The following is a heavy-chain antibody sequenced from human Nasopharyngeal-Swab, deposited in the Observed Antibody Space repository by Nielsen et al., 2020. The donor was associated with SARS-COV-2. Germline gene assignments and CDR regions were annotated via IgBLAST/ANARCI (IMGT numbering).Heavy chain of an antibody. J-gene: IGHJ6*03. Sequence: GGSLRLSCAASGFTLSSYSMNWVRQAPGKGLEWVSSISSSSSYIFYADSVKGRFTISRDNAKNSLYLQMNSLRVEDTAVYYCARVHCSRSSCSAPDYYYYYMDVWGKGTTVTVSS. V-gene: IGHV3-21*01. CDR2: ISSSSSYI. CDR3: ARVHCSRSSCSAPDYYYYYMDV. D-gene: IGHD2-2*01. CDR1: GFTLSSYS.